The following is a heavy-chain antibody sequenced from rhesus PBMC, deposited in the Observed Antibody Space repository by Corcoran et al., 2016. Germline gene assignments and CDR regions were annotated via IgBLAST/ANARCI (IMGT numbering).Heavy chain of an antibody. CDR3: ARDLITRMIRSRFNV. V-gene: IGHV4S12*01. CDR2: IYINSEST. J-gene: IGHJ5-1*01. Sequence: QVQLQESGPGVVKPSETLSLTCAVSGGTISSGYYYWSWIRQPPGKGLEWIGGIYINSESTNDNPSLKSRVTISKDTSKNQFSLKLSSVTATDTAVYYCARDLITRMIRSRFNVWGPGVLVTVSS. CDR1: GGTISSGYYY. D-gene: IGHD3-9*01.